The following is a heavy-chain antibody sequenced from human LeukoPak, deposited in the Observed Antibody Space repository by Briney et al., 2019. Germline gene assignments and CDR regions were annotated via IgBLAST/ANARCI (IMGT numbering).Heavy chain of an antibody. D-gene: IGHD5-24*01. CDR2: IYTSGST. J-gene: IGHJ4*02. CDR1: GGSISSGSYY. V-gene: IGHV4-61*02. Sequence: SETLSLTCTVSGGSISSGSYYWSWIRQPAGKGLEWIGRIYTSGSTNYNPSLKSRVTISVDTSKNQFSLKLSSVTAADTAVYYCAREEAKRWLQPPRFDYWGQGTLVTVSS. CDR3: AREEAKRWLQPPRFDY.